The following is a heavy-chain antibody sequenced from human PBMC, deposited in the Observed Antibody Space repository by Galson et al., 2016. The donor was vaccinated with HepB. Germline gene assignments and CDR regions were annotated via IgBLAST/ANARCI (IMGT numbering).Heavy chain of an antibody. CDR1: GIAFHSYA. CDR2: ISYDGTTQ. D-gene: IGHD3-10*01. Sequence: SLRLPCAASGIAFHSYAVHWVRQAPGKGLEWVAIISYDGTTQHYPGSVRGRITVPRDNSKNTVYMQMNSLRPEDAAVYYCARGDGPGGFLIDYWGQGTPVTVSS. J-gene: IGHJ4*02. V-gene: IGHV3-30-3*01. CDR3: ARGDGPGGFLIDY.